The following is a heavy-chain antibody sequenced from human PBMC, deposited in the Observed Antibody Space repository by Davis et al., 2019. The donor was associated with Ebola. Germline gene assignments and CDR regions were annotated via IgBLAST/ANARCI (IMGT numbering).Heavy chain of an antibody. CDR3: ARLFDQWLVRY. D-gene: IGHD6-19*01. CDR1: GGSISSSSYY. J-gene: IGHJ4*02. CDR2: IYYSGST. V-gene: IGHV4-39*01. Sequence: PSETLSLTCTVSGGSISSSSYYWGWIRQPPGKGLEWIGSIYYSGSTYYNPSLKSRVTISVDTSKNQFSLKLSSVTAADTAVYYCARLFDQWLVRYWGQGTLVTVSS.